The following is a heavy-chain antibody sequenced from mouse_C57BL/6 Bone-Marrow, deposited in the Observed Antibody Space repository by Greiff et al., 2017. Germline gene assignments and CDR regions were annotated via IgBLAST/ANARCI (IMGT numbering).Heavy chain of an antibody. V-gene: IGHV1-55*01. Sequence: VQLQQPGAELVKPGASVKMSCKASGYTFTSYWITWVKQRPGNGLEWIGDIYPGSGSTNYNEKFKSTATLTVDTSSSTADMQLSSLTSEDAAVCYCARNGRFGSSFEDWGQGTSLTVSA. CDR3: ARNGRFGSSFED. CDR1: GYTFTSYW. CDR2: IYPGSGST. D-gene: IGHD1-1*01. J-gene: IGHJ2*03.